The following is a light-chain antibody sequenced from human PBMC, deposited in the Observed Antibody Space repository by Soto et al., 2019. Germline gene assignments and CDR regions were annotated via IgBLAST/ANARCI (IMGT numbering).Light chain of an antibody. V-gene: IGLV2-8*01. CDR1: GSDVGAYKY. CDR2: EVD. CDR3: SSYGGSNIPLYV. Sequence: QSVLTQPPSASGSPGQSLTISCAGTGSDVGAYKYVSWYQQHPGKAPKLIIYEVDKRPSGVPDRFSGSKSGNTASLTVSGLQAEEEADYYCSSYGGSNIPLYVFGTGTKVTVL. J-gene: IGLJ1*01.